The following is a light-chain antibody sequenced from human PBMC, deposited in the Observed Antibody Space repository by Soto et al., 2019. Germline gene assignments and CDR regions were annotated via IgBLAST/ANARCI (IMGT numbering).Light chain of an antibody. CDR2: GAS. J-gene: IGKJ4*01. CDR1: QSVRSSS. Sequence: EIVLTQSPGTLSLSPGERATLSCRASQSVRSSSLAWYQQKPGQAPRLLIYGASSRATGIPVRFSGSGSGTDFTLTISRLDPEDFAVYYCQQYDSSPETFGGGTKVDIK. CDR3: QQYDSSPET. V-gene: IGKV3-20*01.